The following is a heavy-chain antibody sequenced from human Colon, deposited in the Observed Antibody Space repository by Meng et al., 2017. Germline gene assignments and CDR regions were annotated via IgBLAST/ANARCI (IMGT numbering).Heavy chain of an antibody. CDR1: GSSISITNYY. CDR3: ARRRIGHYGSGITPIDD. Sequence: SETLSLTCTVSGSSISITNYYWGWIRQPPGTGLEWIGTVDKSGNTYYNPSLKSRVTISIDTSRNQFSLELSSVTAADTAVYYCARRRIGHYGSGITPIDDWGQGNLVNGAS. J-gene: IGHJ4*01. D-gene: IGHD3-10*01. CDR2: VDKSGNT. V-gene: IGHV4-39*07.